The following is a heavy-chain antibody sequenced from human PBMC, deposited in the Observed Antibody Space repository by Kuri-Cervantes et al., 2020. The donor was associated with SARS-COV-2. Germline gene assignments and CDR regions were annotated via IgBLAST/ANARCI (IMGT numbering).Heavy chain of an antibody. Sequence: GESLKISCAASGFTFSSYSMNWVRQAPGKGLEWVSSISSNSSYIYHADSVKGRFTISRDNAKNSLYLQMNSLRAEDTAVYYCARETRDSSGYYRLSLDYWGQGTLVTVSS. V-gene: IGHV3-21*01. CDR3: ARETRDSSGYYRLSLDY. D-gene: IGHD3-22*01. CDR2: ISSNSSYI. CDR1: GFTFSSYS. J-gene: IGHJ4*02.